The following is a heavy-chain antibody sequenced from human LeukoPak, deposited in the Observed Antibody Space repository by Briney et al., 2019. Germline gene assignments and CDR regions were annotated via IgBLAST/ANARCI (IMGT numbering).Heavy chain of an antibody. Sequence: GESLKISFKGSGYSFTSYWIGWVRPMPGKGLEWMGIIYPGDSDTRYSPSFQGQVTISADKSNSTAYLQWSSLKASDTAMYYCARHVGVYMYYMDDWGKGTTVTVSS. CDR1: GYSFTSYW. CDR3: ARHVGVYMYYMDD. CDR2: IYPGDSDT. V-gene: IGHV5-51*01. D-gene: IGHD2-21*01. J-gene: IGHJ6*03.